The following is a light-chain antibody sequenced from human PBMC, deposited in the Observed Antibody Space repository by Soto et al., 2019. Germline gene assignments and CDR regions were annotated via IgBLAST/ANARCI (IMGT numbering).Light chain of an antibody. CDR3: LLSYNGPYV. CDR2: DTT. J-gene: IGLJ1*01. CDR1: TGAVTNGHY. Sequence: VVTQEASLTVSPGGKVTLTCGSSTGAVTNGHYPYWFQQKPGQARRTLIYDTTNRHSWTPARFSGSLLGGKAALTLSGAQPEDEAEYYCLLSYNGPYVFGTGTNIAVL. V-gene: IGLV7-46*01.